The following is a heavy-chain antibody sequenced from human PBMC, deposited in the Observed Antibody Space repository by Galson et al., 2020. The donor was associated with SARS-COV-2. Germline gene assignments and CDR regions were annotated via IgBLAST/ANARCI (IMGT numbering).Heavy chain of an antibody. J-gene: IGHJ4*02. V-gene: IGHV3-30*18. Sequence: GESLKIPCAASGFTLSSYGMHWVRQAPGKGLEWVAVISYDGRHKHYADPVKDRFTIPRDNSKHTLYLPMNSLRAEDTAVYYCAKDRPILAASDYGGEGTLVTVSS. CDR2: ISYDGRHK. CDR3: AKDRPILAASDY. CDR1: GFTLSSYG.